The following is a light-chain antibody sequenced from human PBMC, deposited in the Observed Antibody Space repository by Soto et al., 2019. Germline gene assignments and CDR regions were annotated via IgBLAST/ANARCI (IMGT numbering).Light chain of an antibody. V-gene: IGKV1-27*01. CDR1: QDISYY. CDR3: QKYHSAPRT. Sequence: DIQMTQSPSSLSASVGDRVTITCRANQDISYYLAWYQQKQGKVPKLLIYAASTLQSGVPSRFSGSGSETDFTFTISSLQPEDIATYYCQKYHSAPRTFGQGTKVEIK. J-gene: IGKJ1*01. CDR2: AAS.